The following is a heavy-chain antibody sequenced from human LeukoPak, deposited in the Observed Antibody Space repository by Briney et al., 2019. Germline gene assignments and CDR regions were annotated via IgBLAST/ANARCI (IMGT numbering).Heavy chain of an antibody. Sequence: GGSLRLXCSASGFTXSXHAMRWXRXXPGKGLQYVSAINSXGQRTGRTYYADSVKGRFTISRDNSKNTLYLQMSSLRAEDTAIYYCVKGYTSTYYSAYFDYWGQGTQVTVSS. CDR2: INSXGQRTGRT. CDR3: VKGYTSTYYSAYFDY. J-gene: IGHJ4*02. CDR1: GFTXSXHA. D-gene: IGHD1-26*01. V-gene: IGHV3-64D*09.